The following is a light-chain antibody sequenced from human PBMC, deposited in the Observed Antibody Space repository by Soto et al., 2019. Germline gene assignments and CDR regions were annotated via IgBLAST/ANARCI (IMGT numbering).Light chain of an antibody. CDR2: AAS. CDR3: QQSYSTQIT. J-gene: IGKJ5*01. Sequence: DIQMTQSPFSLSASVGDRVTITCQASQSISSYLNWYQQKPGEAPKLLIYAASSLQSGVPSRFSGSGSGTDFTLTISSLQPEDFATYYCQQSYSTQITFGQGTRLEI. V-gene: IGKV1-39*01. CDR1: QSISSY.